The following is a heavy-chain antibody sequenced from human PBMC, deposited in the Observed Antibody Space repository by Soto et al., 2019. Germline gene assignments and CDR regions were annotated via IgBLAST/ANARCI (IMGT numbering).Heavy chain of an antibody. J-gene: IGHJ4*02. D-gene: IGHD3-3*01. V-gene: IGHV4-30-4*01. CDR2: IYYSGST. Sequence: SKTLSITCTVSGGSMSSGDYYWSWIRQPPGKGLEWIGYIYYSGSTYYNPSLKSRVTISVDTSKNQFSLKLSSVTAADTAVYYCARSLEFWYFDYWGQGTLVTVSS. CDR1: GGSMSSGDYY. CDR3: ARSLEFWYFDY.